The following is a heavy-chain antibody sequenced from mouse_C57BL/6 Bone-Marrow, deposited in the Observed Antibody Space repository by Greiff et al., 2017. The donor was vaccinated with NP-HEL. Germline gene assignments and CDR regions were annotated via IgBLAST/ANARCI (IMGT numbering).Heavy chain of an antibody. V-gene: IGHV14-4*01. CDR3: TTWGYYYGSSIAY. D-gene: IGHD1-1*01. CDR1: GFNIKDDY. CDR2: IDPENGDT. Sequence: EVQLQQSGAELVRPGASVKLSCTASGFNIKDDYMHWVKQRPEQGLEWIGWIDPENGDTEYASKFQGKANITADTSSNTAYLQLSSLTSEDTAVYYCTTWGYYYGSSIAYWGQGTLVTVSA. J-gene: IGHJ3*01.